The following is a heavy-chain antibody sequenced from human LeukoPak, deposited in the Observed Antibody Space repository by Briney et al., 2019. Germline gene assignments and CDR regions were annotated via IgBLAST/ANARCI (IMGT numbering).Heavy chain of an antibody. Sequence: SSETLSLTCAVYGGSFNVYHWRWIRQPPGKGLEWIGVISHSGSTNYNTSLMSRVTVSADTSKKQFSLNLSSVTAADTAVYYCALVVDYSGSGTYLVDYWGQGTLVTVSS. CDR2: ISHSGST. J-gene: IGHJ4*02. CDR1: GGSFNVYH. D-gene: IGHD3-10*01. CDR3: ALVVDYSGSGTYLVDY. V-gene: IGHV4-34*01.